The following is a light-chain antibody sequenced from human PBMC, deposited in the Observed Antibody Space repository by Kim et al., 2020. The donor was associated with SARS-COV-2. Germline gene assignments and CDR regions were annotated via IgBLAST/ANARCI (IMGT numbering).Light chain of an antibody. CDR2: EVS. Sequence: PGQSVTISCTETSSDVGAYNSVSWYQQHPGKAPKLMIYEVSKRPSGVPDRFSGSKSGDTAYLTVSGLQAEDEADYYCSSYGASNDVFGTGTKVTVL. J-gene: IGLJ1*01. CDR1: SSDVGAYNS. CDR3: SSYGASNDV. V-gene: IGLV2-8*01.